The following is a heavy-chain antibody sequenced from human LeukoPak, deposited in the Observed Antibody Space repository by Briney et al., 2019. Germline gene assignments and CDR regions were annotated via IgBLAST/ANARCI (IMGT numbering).Heavy chain of an antibody. J-gene: IGHJ6*03. CDR1: GFTLRNYW. CDR2: INGDWSST. CDR3: ARVAYCGGDCYSVDYSYMDV. Sequence: GGSLRLSCAASGFTLRNYWMHWVRQTPGKGLLWVSHINGDWSSTTYAGSVKGRFTISRDNAKNTLYLQLNSLSAEDTDVYYCARVAYCGGDCYSVDYSYMDVWGKGTTVTVSS. D-gene: IGHD2-21*02. V-gene: IGHV3-74*01.